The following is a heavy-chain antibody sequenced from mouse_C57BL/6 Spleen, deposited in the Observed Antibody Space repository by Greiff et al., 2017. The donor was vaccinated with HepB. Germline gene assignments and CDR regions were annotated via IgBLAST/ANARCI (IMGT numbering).Heavy chain of an antibody. CDR3: ARGYDGDYAMDY. CDR2: IDPSDSYT. D-gene: IGHD2-3*01. J-gene: IGHJ4*01. Sequence: VQLQQSGAELVKPGASVKLSCKASGYTFTSYWMQWVKQRPGQGLEWIGEIDPSDSYTNYNQKFKGKATLTVDTSSSTAYMQLSSLTSEDSAVYYCARGYDGDYAMDYWGQGTSVTVSS. V-gene: IGHV1-50*01. CDR1: GYTFTSYW.